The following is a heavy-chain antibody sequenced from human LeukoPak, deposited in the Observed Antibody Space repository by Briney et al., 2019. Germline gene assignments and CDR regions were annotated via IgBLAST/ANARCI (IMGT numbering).Heavy chain of an antibody. Sequence: ASVKVSCKASGYTFTSYAMHWVRQAPGQRLEWMGWINAGNGNTKYSQKFQGRVTMTTDTSTSTAYMELRSLRSDDTAVYYCARDDRAYGSGSYYKEAFDIWGQGTMVTVSS. CDR2: INAGNGNT. J-gene: IGHJ3*02. D-gene: IGHD3-10*01. CDR1: GYTFTSYA. CDR3: ARDDRAYGSGSYYKEAFDI. V-gene: IGHV1-3*01.